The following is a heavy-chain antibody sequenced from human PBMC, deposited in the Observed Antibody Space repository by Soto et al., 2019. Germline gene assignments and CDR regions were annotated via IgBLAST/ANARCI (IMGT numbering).Heavy chain of an antibody. CDR1: GYSFTNYG. D-gene: IGHD6-19*01. CDR2: ISGFNGNT. CDR3: ARDRGVAPPVAGNTHYYYYMDV. V-gene: IGHV1-18*01. J-gene: IGHJ6*03. Sequence: QDQLVQSGAEVKKPGASVTVSCKASGYSFTNYGITWVRQAPGQGLEWMGWISGFNGNTHYAQKPQGRVTMTTAASTSTAYMELRSLRSDDTAVYYCARDRGVAPPVAGNTHYYYYMDVWGKGTTVTVSS.